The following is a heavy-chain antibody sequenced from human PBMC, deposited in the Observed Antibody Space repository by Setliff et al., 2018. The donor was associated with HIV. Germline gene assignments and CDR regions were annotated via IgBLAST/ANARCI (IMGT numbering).Heavy chain of an antibody. CDR3: ARGLGVRHGPHCYMDV. CDR1: GYTFTSYA. Sequence: ASVKVSCKASGYTFTSYAMHWVRQAPGQGLEWMGWINTNTGNPTYAQGFTGRFVFSLDTSVSAAYLQISSLKAEDTAVYYCARGLGVRHGPHCYMDVWGKGTTVTVSS. CDR2: INTNTGNP. V-gene: IGHV7-4-1*02. D-gene: IGHD3-16*01. J-gene: IGHJ6*03.